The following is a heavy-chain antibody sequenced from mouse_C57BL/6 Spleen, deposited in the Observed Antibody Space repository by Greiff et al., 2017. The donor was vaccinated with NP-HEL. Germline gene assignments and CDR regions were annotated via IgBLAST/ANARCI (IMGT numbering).Heavy chain of an antibody. Sequence: QVQLQQPGAELVKPGASVKLSCKASGYTFTSYWMHWVKQRPGQGLEWIGMIHPNSGSTNYNEKFKSKATLTVDKSSSTAYMQLNSLTSEDSAVXYCASYYGSSWGFAYWGQGTLVTVSA. CDR3: ASYYGSSWGFAY. CDR1: GYTFTSYW. D-gene: IGHD1-1*01. V-gene: IGHV1-64*01. J-gene: IGHJ3*01. CDR2: IHPNSGST.